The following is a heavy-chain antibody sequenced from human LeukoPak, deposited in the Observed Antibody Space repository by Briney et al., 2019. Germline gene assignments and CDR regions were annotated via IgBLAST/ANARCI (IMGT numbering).Heavy chain of an antibody. J-gene: IGHJ3*02. CDR2: ISSSDSTI. CDR1: GFTFNSYS. CDR3: ARDGPHREVLPGALDI. Sequence: GGSLRLSCAASGFTFNSYSMSWVRQAPGKGLEWVSYISSSDSTIYYADSVKGRFTISRDSAKNSLYLQMNRLRAEDTAVYYCARDGPHREVLPGALDIWGQGTMVTVSS. D-gene: IGHD1-26*01. V-gene: IGHV3-48*01.